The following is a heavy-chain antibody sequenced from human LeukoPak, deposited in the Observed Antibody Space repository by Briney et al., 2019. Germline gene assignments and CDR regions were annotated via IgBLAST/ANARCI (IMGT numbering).Heavy chain of an antibody. CDR1: GYTFTSYG. J-gene: IGHJ6*02. CDR2: ISAYNGNT. Sequence: ASVKVSCKASGYTFTSYGISWVRQAPGQGLEWMGWISAYNGNTNYAQKLQGRVTVTADTSTSTAYMELRSLRSDDTAVYYCAGGYSSSWYVYYYYGMDVWGQGTTVTVSS. D-gene: IGHD6-13*01. V-gene: IGHV1-18*01. CDR3: AGGYSSSWYVYYYYGMDV.